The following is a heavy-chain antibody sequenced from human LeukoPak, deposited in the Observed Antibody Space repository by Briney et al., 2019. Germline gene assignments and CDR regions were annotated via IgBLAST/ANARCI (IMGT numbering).Heavy chain of an antibody. J-gene: IGHJ5*02. D-gene: IGHD6-13*01. CDR3: AKTSSSWSLISANWFDP. Sequence: GGSLRLSCAASGFTFSSYGMHWVRQAPGKGLDWVAFIRYDGSNKYYADSVKGRFTISRDNSKSTLYLQINSLRAEDTAVYYCAKTSSSWSLISANWFDPWGQGTLVTVSS. CDR2: IRYDGSNK. V-gene: IGHV3-30*02. CDR1: GFTFSSYG.